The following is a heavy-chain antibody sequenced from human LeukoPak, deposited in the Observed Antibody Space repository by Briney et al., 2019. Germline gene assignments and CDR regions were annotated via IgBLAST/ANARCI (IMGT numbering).Heavy chain of an antibody. V-gene: IGHV3-33*01. D-gene: IGHD5-18*01. CDR3: APLAYTAMVPT. CDR2: IWYDGKSK. J-gene: IGHJ4*02. CDR1: GFIFSNYG. Sequence: GRSLRLSCAASGFIFSNYGIHWVRQAPGKGLEWVAVIWYDGKSKYYADPVKGRFTISRDNSKNTLYLQMNSLRAEDTAVYYCAPLAYTAMVPTWGQGTLVTVSS.